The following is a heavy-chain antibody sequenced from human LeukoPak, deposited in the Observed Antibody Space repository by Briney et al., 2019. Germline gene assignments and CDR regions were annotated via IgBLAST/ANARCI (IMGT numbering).Heavy chain of an antibody. D-gene: IGHD3-16*01. V-gene: IGHV4-34*01. J-gene: IGHJ3*02. CDR3: ARGRRRLDAFDI. CDR1: GGSFSGYY. CDR2: INHSGST. Sequence: PSETLSLTCAVYGGSFSGYYWSWIRQPPGKGLDWIGEINHSGSTNYNPFLKSRVTISVDTSKNQFSLKLSSVTAADTAVYYCARGRRRLDAFDIWGQGTMVTVSS.